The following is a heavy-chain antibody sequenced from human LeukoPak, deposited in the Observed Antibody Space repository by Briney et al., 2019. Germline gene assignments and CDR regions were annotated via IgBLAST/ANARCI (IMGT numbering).Heavy chain of an antibody. J-gene: IGHJ6*02. V-gene: IGHV3-30*02. D-gene: IGHD1-26*01. Sequence: GGSLRLSCAASGFTFSSYAMHWVRQAPGKGLEWVAFIRFDGTNEYYADSVKGRFTISRDNSKNTLYLQMNSLRAEDTAVYYCAKVPSGTYYYYGMDVWGQGTTVTVSS. CDR3: AKVPSGTYYYYGMDV. CDR2: IRFDGTNE. CDR1: GFTFSSYA.